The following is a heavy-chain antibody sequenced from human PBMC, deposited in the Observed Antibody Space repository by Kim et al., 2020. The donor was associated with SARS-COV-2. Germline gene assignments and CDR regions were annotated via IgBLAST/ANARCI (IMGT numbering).Heavy chain of an antibody. D-gene: IGHD5-18*01. V-gene: IGHV3-48*03. CDR3: AREGGYSYGGLDY. J-gene: IGHJ4*02. Sequence: YADSVKGRFTISRDNAKNSLYLQMNSLRAEDTAVYYCAREGGYSYGGLDYWGQGTLVTVSS.